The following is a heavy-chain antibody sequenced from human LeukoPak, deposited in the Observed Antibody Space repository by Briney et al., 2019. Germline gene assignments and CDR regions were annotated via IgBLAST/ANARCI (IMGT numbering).Heavy chain of an antibody. D-gene: IGHD3-3*01. CDR1: DEPFSGYY. Sequence: SETLSLTCAISDEPFSGYYWGWIRQPPGKGLELIGEINRNGNTDYNPSLKSRVSMSIDTSKNQFSLKLISVTAADTAVYYCARLVPERFFQLNPEGYYDYWGQGTLVTVSS. CDR3: ARLVPERFFQLNPEGYYDY. CDR2: INRNGNT. J-gene: IGHJ4*02. V-gene: IGHV4-34*01.